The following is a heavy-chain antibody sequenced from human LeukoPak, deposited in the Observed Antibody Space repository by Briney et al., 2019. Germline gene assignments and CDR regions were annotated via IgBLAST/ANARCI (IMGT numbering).Heavy chain of an antibody. CDR1: GGSISSGGYY. CDR3: ARNYYDSSVGAFDY. V-gene: IGHV4-31*03. J-gene: IGHJ4*02. CDR2: IYYSGST. D-gene: IGHD3-22*01. Sequence: SGPTLVKPTQTLSLTCTVSGGSISSGGYYWSWIRQHPGKGLEWIGYIYYSGSTYYNPSLKSRVTISVDTSKNQFSLKLSSVTAADTAVYYCARNYYDSSVGAFDYWGQGTLVTVSS.